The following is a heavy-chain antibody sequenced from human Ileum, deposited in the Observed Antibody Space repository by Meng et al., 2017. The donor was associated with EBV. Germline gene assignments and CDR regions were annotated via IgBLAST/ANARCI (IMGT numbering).Heavy chain of an antibody. V-gene: IGHV1-3*01. CDR2: INAGNGNT. CDR1: VYTFTSYA. Sequence: VQCAWVGVAVKKSGTQGKVSCEASVYTFTSYAMHWVRQSPGQRLEWMGWINAGNGNTKYSQKFQGRVTITRDTSASTAYMELSSLRSEDTAVYYCARDYDILTGYYNVMGWFDPWGQGTLVIVSS. D-gene: IGHD3-9*01. J-gene: IGHJ5*02. CDR3: ARDYDILTGYYNVMGWFDP.